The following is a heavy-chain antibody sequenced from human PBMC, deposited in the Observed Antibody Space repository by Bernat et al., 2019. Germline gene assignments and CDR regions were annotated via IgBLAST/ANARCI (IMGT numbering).Heavy chain of an antibody. V-gene: IGHV3-53*01. Sequence: EVQLVESGGGLIQPGGSLRLSCAASGFTVSSNYMSWVRQAPGKGLEWVSVIYSGGSTYYADSVKGRFTISRDNSKNTLYLQMNSLRAEDTAVYYCERVGYDLWDPQAYYYYMDVWGKGTTVTVSS. CDR3: ERVGYDLWDPQAYYYYMDV. J-gene: IGHJ6*03. D-gene: IGHD3-3*01. CDR1: GFTVSSNY. CDR2: IYSGGST.